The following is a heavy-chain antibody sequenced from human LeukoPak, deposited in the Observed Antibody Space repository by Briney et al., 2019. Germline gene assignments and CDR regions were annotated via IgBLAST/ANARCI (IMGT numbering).Heavy chain of an antibody. D-gene: IGHD3-3*01. V-gene: IGHV4-59*01. CDR2: IYYSGST. CDR3: ARGYYDFWSGYSYYFDY. J-gene: IGHJ4*02. Sequence: SETLSLTCTVSGGSISSYYWSWIRQPPGKGLEWIGYIYYSGSTNYNPSLKSRVTISVDTSKNQFSLKLSSVTAADTAVYYCARGYYDFWSGYSYYFDYWGQGTLSPSPQ. CDR1: GGSISSYY.